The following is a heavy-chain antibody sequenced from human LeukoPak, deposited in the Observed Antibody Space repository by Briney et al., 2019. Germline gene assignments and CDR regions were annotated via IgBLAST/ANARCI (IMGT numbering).Heavy chain of an antibody. V-gene: IGHV3-30-3*01. CDR1: GFTFSSYA. J-gene: IGHJ4*02. CDR2: ISYDGSNK. CDR3: ARDRAVAGIRDFDY. Sequence: GGSLRLSCAAPGFTFSSYAMHWVRQAPGKGLEWVAVISYDGSNKYYADSVKGRFTISRDNSKNTLYLQMNSLRAEDTAVYYCARDRAVAGIRDFDYWGQGTLVTVSS. D-gene: IGHD6-19*01.